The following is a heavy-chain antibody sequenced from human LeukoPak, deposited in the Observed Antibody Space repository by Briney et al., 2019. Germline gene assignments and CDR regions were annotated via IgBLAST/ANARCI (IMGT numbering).Heavy chain of an antibody. V-gene: IGHV1-69-2*01. D-gene: IGHD4-11*01. J-gene: IGHJ5*02. CDR2: DDPEDGET. CDR1: GYTFTDYY. CDR3: ATMTTFDP. Sequence: GASVKASCKAFGYTFTDYYIHWVKEAPGKGLEWMGRDDPEDGETTYAEKFQGRVTITADTSTDTAYMELNNLRSEDTAVYYCATMTTFDPWGQGTLVTVSP.